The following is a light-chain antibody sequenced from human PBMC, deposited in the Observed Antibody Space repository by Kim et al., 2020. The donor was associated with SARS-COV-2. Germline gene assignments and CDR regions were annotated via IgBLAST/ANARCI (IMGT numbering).Light chain of an antibody. Sequence: DIVMTQSPDSLAVSLGERATINCKSTQTVLHSSNNKNYLAWYQQKPQQPPKLLIYWASTRESGFPDRFSGSGSGTDFTLTIGSLQAEDAAVYYCQQYLSSPWTFGQGTKVDIK. V-gene: IGKV4-1*01. CDR2: WAS. J-gene: IGKJ1*01. CDR3: QQYLSSPWT. CDR1: QTVLHSSNNKNY.